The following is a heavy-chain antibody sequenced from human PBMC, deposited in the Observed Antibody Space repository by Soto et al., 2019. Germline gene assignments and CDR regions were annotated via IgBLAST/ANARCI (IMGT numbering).Heavy chain of an antibody. J-gene: IGHJ4*02. V-gene: IGHV4-34*01. CDR2: INHSGST. CDR1: GGSFSGYY. CDR3: ARGFTAMVTLFDY. D-gene: IGHD5-18*01. Sequence: SETLSLTCAVYGGSFSGYYWSWIRQPPGKGLEWIGEINHSGSTNYNPSLKSRVTISVDTSKNQFSLKLSSVTAADTAVYYCARGFTAMVTLFDYWGQGTLVT.